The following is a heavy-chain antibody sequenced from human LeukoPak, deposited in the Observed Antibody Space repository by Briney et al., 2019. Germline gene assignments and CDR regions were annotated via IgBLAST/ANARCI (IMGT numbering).Heavy chain of an antibody. CDR2: IYHSGST. J-gene: IGHJ1*01. D-gene: IGHD2-2*02. Sequence: SETLSLTCAVSGYSISSGYYWGWIRQPPGRGREWIGTIYHSGSTSYNPSLKDQVTISIDTCKHHFSLKMSSVTAADTAVYYCAVGYCSSTSCYREHVQHWGQGTLVTVSS. V-gene: IGHV4-38-2*01. CDR3: AVGYCSSTSCYREHVQH. CDR1: GYSISSGYY.